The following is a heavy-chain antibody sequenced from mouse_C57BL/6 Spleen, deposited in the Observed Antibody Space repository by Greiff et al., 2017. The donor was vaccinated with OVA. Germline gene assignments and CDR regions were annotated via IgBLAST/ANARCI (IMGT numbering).Heavy chain of an antibody. D-gene: IGHD1-1*01. Sequence: QVQLQQSGAELVRPGTSVKVSCKASGYAFTNYLIEWVKQRPGQGLEWIGVINPGSGGTNYNEKFKGKATLTAAKSSSTAYRQLSSLTSEDSAVYFCARRGYYGSSFYAMDYWGQGTSVTVSS. V-gene: IGHV1-54*01. CDR2: INPGSGGT. CDR1: GYAFTNYL. CDR3: ARRGYYGSSFYAMDY. J-gene: IGHJ4*01.